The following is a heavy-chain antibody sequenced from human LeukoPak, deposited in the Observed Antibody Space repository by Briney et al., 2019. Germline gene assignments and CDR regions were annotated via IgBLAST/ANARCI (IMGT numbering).Heavy chain of an antibody. CDR3: TTSRTIYSGYDSHMHY. V-gene: IGHV1-8*02. D-gene: IGHD5-12*01. Sequence: ASGKASCKASGYTFTSYDINWVRQSTGQRLEWRGGMNPNSGNTGYAQKFQGRVTMTRTTSIITAYMGLSSLRSEDPAVHYCTTSRTIYSGYDSHMHYWGQGTLVTVSS. CDR2: MNPNSGNT. J-gene: IGHJ4*02. CDR1: GYTFTSYD.